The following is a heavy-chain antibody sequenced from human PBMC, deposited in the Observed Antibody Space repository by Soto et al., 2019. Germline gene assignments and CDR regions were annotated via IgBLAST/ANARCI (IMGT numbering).Heavy chain of an antibody. CDR3: ATDGDFWSGYYNYHVFDY. CDR2: IKQDGSEK. J-gene: IGHJ4*02. CDR1: GFTFSSYW. D-gene: IGHD3-3*01. Sequence: GGSLRLSCAASGFTFSSYWMSWVRQAPGKGLEWVANIKQDGSEKYYVDSVKGRFTISRDNAKNSLYLQMNSLRAEDTAVYYCATDGDFWSGYYNYHVFDYWGQGTLVTVSS. V-gene: IGHV3-7*01.